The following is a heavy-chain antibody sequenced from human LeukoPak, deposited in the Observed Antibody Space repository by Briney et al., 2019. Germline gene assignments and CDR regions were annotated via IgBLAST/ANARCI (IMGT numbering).Heavy chain of an antibody. D-gene: IGHD5-12*01. CDR2: IIPIFGTA. V-gene: IGHV1-69*13. CDR3: AREGGEGWLRAFDI. J-gene: IGHJ3*02. CDR1: GGTFSSYA. Sequence: SVKVSCKASGGTFSSYAISWVRQAPGQGLEWMGGIIPIFGTANYAQKFQGRVTITADESTSTAYMELSSLRSEDTAVYYCAREGGEGWLRAFDIWGQGTMVTVSS.